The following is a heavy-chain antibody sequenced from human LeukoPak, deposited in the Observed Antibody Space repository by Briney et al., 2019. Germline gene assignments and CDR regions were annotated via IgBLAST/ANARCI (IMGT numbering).Heavy chain of an antibody. D-gene: IGHD3-22*01. V-gene: IGHV4-59*11. CDR1: GGSISSHY. Sequence: SETLSLTCTVSGGSISSHYWSWIRQPPGRGLEWIGHIYYSGSTNYNPSLKSRVTISVDTSKNQFSLKLSSVTAADTAVYYCARAPYYYDSSGYCYPDWLDPWGQGTLVTVSS. J-gene: IGHJ5*02. CDR3: ARAPYYYDSSGYCYPDWLDP. CDR2: IYYSGST.